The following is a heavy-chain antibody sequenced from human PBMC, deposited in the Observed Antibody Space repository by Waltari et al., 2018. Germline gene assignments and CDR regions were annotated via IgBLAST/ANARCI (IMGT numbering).Heavy chain of an antibody. CDR1: GFTFSIYP. CDR2: ISTNSNYI. J-gene: IGHJ4*02. Sequence: DVQLVESGDGLVNPGGSLRLSWPASGFTFSIYPMNWVRQAPGKGLEWVSSISTNSNYIYYADSVKGRFTTSRDNAKNSLYLQMNSLRADDTAVYYCARMAKIWGQGTLVTVSS. CDR3: ARMAKI. V-gene: IGHV3-21*01.